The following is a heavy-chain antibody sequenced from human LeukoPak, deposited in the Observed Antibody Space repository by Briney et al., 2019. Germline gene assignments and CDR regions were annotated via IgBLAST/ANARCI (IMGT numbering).Heavy chain of an antibody. CDR2: ISSSSSYT. J-gene: IGHJ6*02. CDR1: GFTFSDYY. CDR3: ARGASGSLFYYYGMDV. Sequence: GGSLRLSCAASGFTFSDYYMSWIRQAPGKGLEWVSYISSSSSYTNYADSVKGRFAISRDNAKNSLYLQMNSLRAEDTAVYYCARGASGSLFYYYGMDVWGQGTTVTVSS. D-gene: IGHD1-26*01. V-gene: IGHV3-11*05.